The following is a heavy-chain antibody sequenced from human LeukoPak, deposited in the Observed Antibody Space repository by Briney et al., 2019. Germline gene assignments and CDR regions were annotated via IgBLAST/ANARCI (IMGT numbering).Heavy chain of an antibody. Sequence: ASVKVSCKASGGTFSSYAISWVRQAPGQGLEWMGGIIPIFGTANYAQKFQGRVTITADESTSTAYMELSSLRSDDTAVYYCARAFDWLFHSDYWGQGTLVTVSS. J-gene: IGHJ4*02. D-gene: IGHD3-9*01. CDR3: ARAFDWLFHSDY. CDR2: IIPIFGTA. V-gene: IGHV1-69*13. CDR1: GGTFSSYA.